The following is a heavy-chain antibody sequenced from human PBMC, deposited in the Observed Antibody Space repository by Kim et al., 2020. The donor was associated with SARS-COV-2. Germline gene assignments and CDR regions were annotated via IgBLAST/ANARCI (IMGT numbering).Heavy chain of an antibody. V-gene: IGHV1-3*01. D-gene: IGHD6-6*01. J-gene: IGHJ5*02. Sequence: YSQKFQGRVTITRDTSASTAYMELSSLRSEDTAVYYCARDSIAANNWFDPWGQGTLVTVSS. CDR3: ARDSIAANNWFDP.